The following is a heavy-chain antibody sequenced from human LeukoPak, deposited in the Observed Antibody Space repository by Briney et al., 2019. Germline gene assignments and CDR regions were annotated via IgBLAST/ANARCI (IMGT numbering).Heavy chain of an antibody. D-gene: IGHD4/OR15-4a*01. Sequence: ETLSLTCTVSGGSISSGDYYWSWIRQAPGKGLEWVANIKQDGSEKYYVDSVKGRFTISRDNAKNSLYLQMNSLRAEDTAVYYCARVLKGVFDYWGQGTLVTVSS. V-gene: IGHV3-7*01. CDR1: GGSISSGDYY. J-gene: IGHJ4*02. CDR3: ARVLKGVFDY. CDR2: IKQDGSEK.